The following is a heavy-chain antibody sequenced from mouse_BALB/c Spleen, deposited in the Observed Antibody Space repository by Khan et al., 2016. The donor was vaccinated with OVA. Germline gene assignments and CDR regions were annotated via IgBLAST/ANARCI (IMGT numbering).Heavy chain of an antibody. CDR2: ISTYYGDA. Sequence: QVQLQQSGAELVRPGVSVKISCKGSGYTFTDYAMHWVKQSHAKSLEWIGVISTYYGDADYNQKFKGKATMTVDKSSSTAYMELARLTSEDSAIYYCARRSGNSWFAYWGQGTLVTVSA. J-gene: IGHJ3*01. CDR1: GYTFTDYA. V-gene: IGHV1S137*01. D-gene: IGHD2-1*01. CDR3: ARRSGNSWFAY.